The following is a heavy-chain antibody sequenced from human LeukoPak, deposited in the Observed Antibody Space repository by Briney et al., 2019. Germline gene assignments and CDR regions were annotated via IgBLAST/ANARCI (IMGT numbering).Heavy chain of an antibody. CDR2: ISSSGSTI. CDR1: GFTFSSYE. J-gene: IGHJ4*02. V-gene: IGHV3-48*03. Sequence: GGSLRLSCAASGFTFSSYEMNWVRQAPGKGLEWVSYISSSGSTIYYADSVKGRFTISRDNAKNSLYLQMNSLRAEDTAVYYCATCGYNCGYSDYWGQGTLVTVSS. D-gene: IGHD5-18*01. CDR3: ATCGYNCGYSDY.